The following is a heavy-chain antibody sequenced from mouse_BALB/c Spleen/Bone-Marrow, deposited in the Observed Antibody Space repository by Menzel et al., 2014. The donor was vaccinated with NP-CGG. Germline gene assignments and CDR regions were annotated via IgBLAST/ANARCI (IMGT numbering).Heavy chain of an antibody. CDR1: GYSFTGYF. CDR2: INPYNGDT. V-gene: IGHV1-20*02. CDR3: TRVTTGWYFDV. Sequence: VQLQQSGPELVKPGASVKISCKASGYSFTGYFMNWVMQSHGKSLEWIGRINPYNGDTFYNQKFKGKATLTVAKSSSTAHVELRSLASEDATVYYCTRVTTGWYFDVWGAGTTVTVSS. J-gene: IGHJ1*01. D-gene: IGHD1-1*01.